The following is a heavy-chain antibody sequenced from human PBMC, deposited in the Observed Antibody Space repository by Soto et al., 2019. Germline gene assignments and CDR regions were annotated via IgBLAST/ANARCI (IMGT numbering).Heavy chain of an antibody. CDR1: GYTFTSYG. J-gene: IGHJ6*02. CDR3: AREGIAAARYYGMGV. Sequence: GASVKVXCKASGYTFTSYGISXXXQXXXQGLEWMGWISAYNGNTNYAQKLQGRVTMTTDTSTSTAYMELRSLRSDDTAVYYCAREGIAAARYYGMGVWGQGTTVTVS. D-gene: IGHD6-13*01. V-gene: IGHV1-18*01. CDR2: ISAYNGNT.